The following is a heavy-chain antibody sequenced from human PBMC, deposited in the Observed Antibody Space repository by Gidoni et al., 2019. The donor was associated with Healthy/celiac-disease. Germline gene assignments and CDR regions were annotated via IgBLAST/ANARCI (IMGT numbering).Heavy chain of an antibody. J-gene: IGHJ6*02. CDR3: ARLARLDYYYGMDV. CDR2: IYYSGST. Sequence: QVQLQESGPGLVKPSESLSLTCTVSGASISSYYWSWIRQPPGKGLEWIGYIYYSGSTNYNPSLKSRVTISVDTSKNQFSLKLSSVTAADTAVYYCARLARLDYYYGMDVWGQGTTVTVSS. CDR1: GASISSYY. D-gene: IGHD6-6*01. V-gene: IGHV4-59*01.